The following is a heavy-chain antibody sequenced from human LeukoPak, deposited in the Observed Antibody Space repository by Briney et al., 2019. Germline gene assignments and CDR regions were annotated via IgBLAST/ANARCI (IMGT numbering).Heavy chain of an antibody. V-gene: IGHV4-61*01. CDR3: ARRGGSGRSFDY. CDR1: GGPVSSGTSY. J-gene: IGHJ4*02. D-gene: IGHD3-10*01. CDR2: IYYTGST. Sequence: SETLSLTCTVSGGPVSSGTSYWSWIRHPPGKGLEWIGYIYYTGSTNSNPSLKSRLTISVDTSKNQFSLKLSSVTAADTAVYYCARRGGSGRSFDYWGQGTLVTVSS.